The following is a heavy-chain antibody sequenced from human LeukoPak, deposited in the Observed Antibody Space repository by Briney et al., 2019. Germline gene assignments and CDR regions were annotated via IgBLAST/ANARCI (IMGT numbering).Heavy chain of an antibody. CDR1: GDSLSIYY. CDR2: FFYTGTT. Sequence: PSETLSLTCSVSGDSLSIYYWNWIRQSPGKGLEWIGYFFYTGTTNYNPSLKSRVNMSVDKSKNLVSLTLRSVTAADSAVYYSARRTYHYHGLDVWGPGTTVIVSS. D-gene: IGHD3/OR15-3a*01. V-gene: IGHV4-59*08. CDR3: ARRTYHYHGLDV. J-gene: IGHJ6*02.